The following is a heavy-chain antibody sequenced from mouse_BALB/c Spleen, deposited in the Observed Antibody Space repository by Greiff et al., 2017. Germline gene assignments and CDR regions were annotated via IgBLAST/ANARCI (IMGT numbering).Heavy chain of an antibody. CDR2: IWGDGST. CDR1: GFSLTGYG. D-gene: IGHD1-1*01. CDR3: AREGLLRGYAMDY. J-gene: IGHJ4*01. V-gene: IGHV2-6-7*01. Sequence: QVQLKESGPGLVAPSQSLSITCTVSGFSLTGYGVNWVRQPPGKGLEWLGMIWGDGSTDYNSALKSRLSISKDNSKSQVFLKMNSLQTDDTARYYCAREGLLRGYAMDYWGQGTSVTVSS.